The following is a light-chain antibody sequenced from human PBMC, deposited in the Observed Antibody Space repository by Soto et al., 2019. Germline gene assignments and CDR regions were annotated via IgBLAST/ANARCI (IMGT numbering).Light chain of an antibody. Sequence: QTVVTQPPSVSGAPGQRVTISCTGTSSNIGSGYDVHWYQHLPGTAPKLLIYGNTIRPSGVPDRFSGSKSGTSASLAITGLQAEDEADYYCQSYDSSLSGYVFGTGTKVTVL. CDR2: GNT. CDR1: SSNIGSGYD. V-gene: IGLV1-40*01. J-gene: IGLJ1*01. CDR3: QSYDSSLSGYV.